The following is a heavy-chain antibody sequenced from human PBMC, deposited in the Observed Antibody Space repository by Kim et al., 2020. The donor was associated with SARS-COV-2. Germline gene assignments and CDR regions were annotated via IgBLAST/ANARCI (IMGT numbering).Heavy chain of an antibody. J-gene: IGHJ6*02. D-gene: IGHD5-12*01. CDR1: GGSISSYY. CDR2: IYYSGST. V-gene: IGHV4-59*01. Sequence: SETLSLTCTVSGGSISSYYWSWIRQPPGKGLEWIGYIYYSGSTNYNPSLKSRVTISVDTSKNQFSLKLSSVTAADTAVYYCARLASRVGGYSGYDSYYYYGMDVWGQGTTVTVSS. CDR3: ARLASRVGGYSGYDSYYYYGMDV.